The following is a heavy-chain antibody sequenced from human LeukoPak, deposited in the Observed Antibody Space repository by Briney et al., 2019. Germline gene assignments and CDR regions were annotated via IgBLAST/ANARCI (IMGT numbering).Heavy chain of an antibody. CDR3: ARDSGRFGDSTRPSALDH. J-gene: IGHJ4*02. CDR1: GGIFSTSA. CDR2: SIPTLGIT. D-gene: IGHD4-17*01. Sequence: GASVKVSCKASGGIFSTSALIWVRQAPGQGLEWMGRSIPTLGITNSAQKFQGRVTFSADKSTSTAYMEVTSLTSDDTAVYYCARDSGRFGDSTRPSALDHWGQGSLVIVSS. V-gene: IGHV1-69*04.